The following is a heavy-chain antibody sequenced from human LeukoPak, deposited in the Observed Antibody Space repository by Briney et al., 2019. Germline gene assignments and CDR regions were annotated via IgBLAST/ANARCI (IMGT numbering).Heavy chain of an antibody. Sequence: SETLSLTCTVSGGSISSSSYYWGWIRQPPGKGLEWIGSIYYSGSTYYNPSLKSRVTISVDTSKNQFSLKLSSVTAADTAVYYCARNYDFWSGWSDYWGQGTLVTVSS. CDR1: GGSISSSSYY. CDR2: IYYSGST. V-gene: IGHV4-39*01. CDR3: ARNYDFWSGWSDY. D-gene: IGHD3-3*01. J-gene: IGHJ4*02.